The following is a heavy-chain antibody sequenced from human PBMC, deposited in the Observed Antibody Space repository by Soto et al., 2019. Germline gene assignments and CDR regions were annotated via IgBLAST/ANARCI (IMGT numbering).Heavy chain of an antibody. CDR3: ARGHYDYWSGSFATIDY. CDR2: IHYSGST. Sequence: AETLSLTCTVSSCSISSYYWSWIRQPPGKGLEWIGYIHYSGSTKYNPSLKSRVTISADTSKNQFSLKLSSVTAADTAVYYCARGHYDYWSGSFATIDYWGQGTRVTVS. J-gene: IGHJ4*02. CDR1: SCSISSYY. V-gene: IGHV4-59*08. D-gene: IGHD3-3*01.